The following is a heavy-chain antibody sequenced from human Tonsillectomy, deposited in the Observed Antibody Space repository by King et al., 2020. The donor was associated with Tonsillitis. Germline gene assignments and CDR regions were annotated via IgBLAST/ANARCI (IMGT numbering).Heavy chain of an antibody. CDR2: IKSKTDGGTT. V-gene: IGHV3-15*01. CDR3: TTARGITIFGVVTQYYFDF. D-gene: IGHD3-3*01. J-gene: IGHJ4*02. Sequence: EVQLVESGGGLVKPGGSLRLSCAASGFNFNNAWMTWVRQAPGKGLEWVGRIKSKTDGGTTDYAAPVKGRFTISRDDSKNTLSLQMNSLKTEDTAVYYCTTARGITIFGVVTQYYFDFWGQGTLVSVSS. CDR1: GFNFNNAW.